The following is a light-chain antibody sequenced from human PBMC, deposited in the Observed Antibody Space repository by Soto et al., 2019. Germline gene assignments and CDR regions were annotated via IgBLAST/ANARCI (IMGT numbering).Light chain of an antibody. V-gene: IGKV1-16*01. Sequence: DIQMTQSPSSLSASVGDRVTITCRASLTIGDSLSWFQQKAGKPPTLLIYGASALQSGVPARFSGSGSGTDFTLTISSLQPEDSATYYCQQYYDFRTFGQGTKVEI. CDR2: GAS. CDR3: QQYYDFRT. CDR1: LTIGDS. J-gene: IGKJ1*01.